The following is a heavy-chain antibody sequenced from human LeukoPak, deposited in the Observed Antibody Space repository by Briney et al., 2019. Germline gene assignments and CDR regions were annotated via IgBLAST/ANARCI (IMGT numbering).Heavy chain of an antibody. J-gene: IGHJ4*02. CDR3: ARVRRTFRYYYDSSGSFYFDY. D-gene: IGHD3-22*01. V-gene: IGHV4-34*01. CDR1: GGSFSGYY. Sequence: SDTLPLTCAVYGGSFSGYYWSWIRQPPGKGLEWIGEINHSGSTNYNPSLKSRVTISVDTSKNQFSLKLSSVTAADTAVYYCARVRRTFRYYYDSSGSFYFDYWGQGTLVTVSS. CDR2: INHSGST.